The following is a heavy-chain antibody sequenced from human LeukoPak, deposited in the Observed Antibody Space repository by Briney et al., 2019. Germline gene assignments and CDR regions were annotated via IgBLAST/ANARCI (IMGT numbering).Heavy chain of an antibody. CDR3: ASRGGKYSSGWYPHYFDY. Sequence: ASVKVSCKASGYIFTGYYMHWVRQAPGQGLEWMGWISPKSGVTNYAQKFQGRVTMTSDTSISTAYMELSRLTSDDTAVYYCASRGGKYSSGWYPHYFDYWGQGTLVTVSS. V-gene: IGHV1-2*02. CDR1: GYIFTGYY. CDR2: ISPKSGVT. J-gene: IGHJ4*02. D-gene: IGHD6-19*01.